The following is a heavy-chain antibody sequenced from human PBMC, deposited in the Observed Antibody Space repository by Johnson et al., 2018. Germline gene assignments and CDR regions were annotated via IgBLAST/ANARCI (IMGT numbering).Heavy chain of an antibody. V-gene: IGHV4-59*03. CDR2: VPNSGST. J-gene: IGHJ4*02. CDR1: GGSISPYY. CDR3: ARGSSYYGLLTGWFEY. D-gene: IGHD3-9*01. Sequence: QVQLQESGPGLMKPSETLSLTCTVSGGSISPYYWSWIRQPPGKELEWMCYVPNSGSTSYNPSIKSRVIISVDTSKNQFSLKLTSVTAADTALYYCARGSSYYGLLTGWFEYWGQGSLVTVSS.